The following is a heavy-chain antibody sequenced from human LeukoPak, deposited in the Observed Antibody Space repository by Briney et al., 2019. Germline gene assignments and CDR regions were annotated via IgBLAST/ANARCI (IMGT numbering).Heavy chain of an antibody. V-gene: IGHV4-59*01. Sequence: PSETLSLTCTVSGGSISTYYWSWIRQPPGKGLEWIGYIYYSGSTNYNSSLKSRVTISVDTSKNQFSLKLSSVTAADTAVYYCARSLLRYFDLWGRGTLVTVSS. CDR1: GGSISTYY. CDR3: ARSLLRYFDL. CDR2: IYYSGST. J-gene: IGHJ2*01.